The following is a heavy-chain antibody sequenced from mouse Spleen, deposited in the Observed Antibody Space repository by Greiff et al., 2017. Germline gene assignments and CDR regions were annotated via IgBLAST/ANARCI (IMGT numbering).Heavy chain of an antibody. CDR3: ARLRLRFYYFDY. V-gene: IGHV1-22*01. CDR1: GYTFTDYN. Sequence: EVKLQESGPELVKPGASVKMSCKASGYTFTDYNMHWVKQSHGKSLEWIGYINPNNGGTSYNQKFKGKATLTVNKSSSTAYMELRSLTSEDSAVYYCARLRLRFYYFDYWGQGTTLTVSS. CDR2: INPNNGGT. J-gene: IGHJ2*01. D-gene: IGHD1-2*01.